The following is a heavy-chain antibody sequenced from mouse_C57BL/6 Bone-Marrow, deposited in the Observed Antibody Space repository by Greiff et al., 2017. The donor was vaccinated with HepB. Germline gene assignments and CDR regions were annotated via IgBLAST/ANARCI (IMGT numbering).Heavy chain of an antibody. J-gene: IGHJ3*01. V-gene: IGHV1-85*01. Sequence: QVQLQQSGPELVKPGASVKLSCKASGYTFTSYDINWVKQRPGQGLEWIGWIYPRDGSTKYNEKFKGKATLPVDTSSSTAYMELHSLTSEDSAVYFCARLGRQLRPSFAYWGQGTLVTVSA. CDR1: GYTFTSYD. CDR2: IYPRDGST. D-gene: IGHD3-2*02. CDR3: ARLGRQLRPSFAY.